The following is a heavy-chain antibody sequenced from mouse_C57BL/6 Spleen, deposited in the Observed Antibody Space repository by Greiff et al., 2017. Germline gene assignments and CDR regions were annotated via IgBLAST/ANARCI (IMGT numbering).Heavy chain of an antibody. D-gene: IGHD2-5*01. J-gene: IGHJ2*01. CDR2: INPGSGGT. CDR3: ARAYSNAYFDY. Sequence: QVQLQQSGAELVRPGTSVKVSCKASGYAFTNYLIEWVKQRPGQGLEWIGVINPGSGGTNYTEKFKGKATLTADKSSSTAYMQLSSLTSEDSAVYFCARAYSNAYFDYWGQGTTLTVSS. CDR1: GYAFTNYL. V-gene: IGHV1-54*01.